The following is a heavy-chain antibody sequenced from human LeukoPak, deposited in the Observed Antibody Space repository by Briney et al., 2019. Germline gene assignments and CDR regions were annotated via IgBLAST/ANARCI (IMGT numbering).Heavy chain of an antibody. CDR1: ANTFTSYG. V-gene: IGHV1-18*01. CDR2: ISAYNGNT. CDR3: ARHPQWLAALDY. Sequence: GASVKVSCKASANTFTSYGISWVRQAPGQGLEWMGWISAYNGNTKHAQNLQGRVTLTTDTSTNTAYMELINLRSDDTAVYYCARHPQWLAALDYWGQGTLVTVSS. J-gene: IGHJ4*02. D-gene: IGHD6-19*01.